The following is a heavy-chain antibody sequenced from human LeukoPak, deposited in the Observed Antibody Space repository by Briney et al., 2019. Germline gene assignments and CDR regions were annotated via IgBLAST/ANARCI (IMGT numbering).Heavy chain of an antibody. V-gene: IGHV1-18*01. J-gene: IGHJ4*02. CDR3: ARDQPRNYYDSSGYYPARHY. CDR1: GYTFTSYG. CDR2: ISAYNGNT. D-gene: IGHD3-22*01. Sequence: ASVKVSCKASGYTFTSYGISWVRQAPGQGLEWMEWISAYNGNTNYAQKLQGRVTMTTDTSTSTAYMELRSLRSDDTAVYYCARDQPRNYYDSSGYYPARHYWGQGTLVTVSS.